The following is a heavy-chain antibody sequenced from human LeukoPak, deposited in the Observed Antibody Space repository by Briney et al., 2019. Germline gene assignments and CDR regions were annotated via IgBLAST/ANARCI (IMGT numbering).Heavy chain of an antibody. CDR3: ARESVGYSRRLNY. J-gene: IGHJ4*02. CDR2: INPNTGGT. D-gene: IGHD6-13*01. V-gene: IGHV1-2*02. Sequence: ASVKVSCKASGYTFTDYHIHWVRQAPGQGLEWMGWINPNTGGTNYAQTFQGRVTMTGDTSISTAYMELSRLRSDDTAVYYCARESVGYSRRLNYWGQGTLVTVSS. CDR1: GYTFTDYH.